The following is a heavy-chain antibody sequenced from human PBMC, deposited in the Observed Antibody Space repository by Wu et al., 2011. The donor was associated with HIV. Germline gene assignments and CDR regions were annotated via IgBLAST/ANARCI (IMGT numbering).Heavy chain of an antibody. J-gene: IGHJ4*02. CDR3: VRGLEPGNPFDS. CDR1: GDTLSRNA. V-gene: IGHV1-69*05. CDR2: IVPIFGTP. D-gene: IGHD1-1*01. Sequence: QVQLVQSGAEMKKPGSSMKVSCKASGDTLSRNAVSWVRQAPGQGLEWMGGIVPIFGTPKVAQRFQGRVTITTDESTDTVYMELTTLRSEDTALYYCVRGLEPGNPFDSXGQGTLVTVSA.